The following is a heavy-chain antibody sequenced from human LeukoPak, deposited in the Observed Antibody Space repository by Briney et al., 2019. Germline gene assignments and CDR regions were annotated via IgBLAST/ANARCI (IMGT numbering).Heavy chain of an antibody. CDR3: ARDYCSSTSCLFDY. J-gene: IGHJ4*02. D-gene: IGHD2-2*01. Sequence: GASVKVSCKASGYTFTGYHMHWVRQALGQGLEWMGRINPNSGDTNSAQNFQGRVTMTRDTSISTAYMELSRLRSDDTAVYYCARDYCSSTSCLFDYWGQGTLVTVSS. CDR1: GYTFTGYH. V-gene: IGHV1-2*06. CDR2: INPNSGDT.